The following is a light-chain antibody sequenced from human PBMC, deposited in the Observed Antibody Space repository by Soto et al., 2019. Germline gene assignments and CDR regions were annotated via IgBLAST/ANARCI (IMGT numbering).Light chain of an antibody. Sequence: EIVLTQSPGTLSLSLGERATLSCRASQSVRSTFLTWYQQKPGQPPRLLIYGASNRATGIPDRFSGSGSGTDFTLTISRLEPEDFAVYYCQQYGSSRLTFGGGTKVDIK. CDR1: QSVRSTF. J-gene: IGKJ4*01. V-gene: IGKV3-20*01. CDR2: GAS. CDR3: QQYGSSRLT.